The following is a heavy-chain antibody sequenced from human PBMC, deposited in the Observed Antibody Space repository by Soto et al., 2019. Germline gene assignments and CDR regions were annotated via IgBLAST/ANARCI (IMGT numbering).Heavy chain of an antibody. V-gene: IGHV1-8*01. Sequence: ASVKVSCKASGYTFTSYDINWVRQATGQGLEWMGWMNPNSGNTGYAQKFQGRVTMTRNTSISTAYMELSSLRSEDTAVYYCARVFRSKTTFYYYYMDVWGKGTTVTVSS. J-gene: IGHJ6*03. D-gene: IGHD4-17*01. CDR2: MNPNSGNT. CDR3: ARVFRSKTTFYYYYMDV. CDR1: GYTFTSYD.